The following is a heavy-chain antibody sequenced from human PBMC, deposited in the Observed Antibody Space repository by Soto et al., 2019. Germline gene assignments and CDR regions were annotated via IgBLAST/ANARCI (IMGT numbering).Heavy chain of an antibody. CDR2: MNPNSGNT. D-gene: IGHD4-17*01. Sequence: QVQLVQSGAEVKKPGASVKVSCKASGYTFTSYDINWVRQATGQGLEWMGWMNPNSGNTGYAQKFQGRVTMNRTTSISTAYKELSSLRSEDTAVYYCARGQRLDYGGNSGTDYWGQGTLVTVCS. J-gene: IGHJ4*02. V-gene: IGHV1-8*01. CDR3: ARGQRLDYGGNSGTDY. CDR1: GYTFTSYD.